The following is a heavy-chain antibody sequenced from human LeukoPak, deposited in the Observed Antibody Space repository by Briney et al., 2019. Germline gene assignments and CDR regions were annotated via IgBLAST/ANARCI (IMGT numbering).Heavy chain of an antibody. CDR1: GFTFSSYE. J-gene: IGHJ5*02. Sequence: GGSLRLSCAASGFTFSSYEMNWVRQAPGKGLEWVSYISSSGSTIYYADSVKGRFTISRDNAKNSLYLQVNSLRAEDTAVYYCARALTVTTGKWFDPWGQGTLVTVSS. CDR2: ISSSGSTI. CDR3: ARALTVTTGKWFDP. D-gene: IGHD4-17*01. V-gene: IGHV3-48*03.